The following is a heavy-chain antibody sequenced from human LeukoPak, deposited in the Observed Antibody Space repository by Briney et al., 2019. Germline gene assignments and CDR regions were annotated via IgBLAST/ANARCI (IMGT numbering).Heavy chain of an antibody. V-gene: IGHV3-23*01. CDR1: GFTFSSYA. J-gene: IGHJ4*02. CDR2: ISGSGGSP. Sequence: GGSLRLSCAASGFTFSSYAMSWVRQAPGKWLEWVSAISGSGGSPYYADSVKGRFTISRDNSKNTLYLQMNSLRAEDTAVYYCAKALAVAGTRDYWGQGTLVTVSS. CDR3: AKALAVAGTRDY. D-gene: IGHD6-19*01.